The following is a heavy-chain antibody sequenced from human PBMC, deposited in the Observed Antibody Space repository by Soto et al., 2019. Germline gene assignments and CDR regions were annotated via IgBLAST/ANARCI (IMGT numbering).Heavy chain of an antibody. V-gene: IGHV5-10-1*01. CDR1: GDSCTSYS. Sequence: GESLKVSCKGSGDSCTSYSITWVRQMPGKGLEWMGKIEPSDSYTNYSPSFQGHVTISADKSISTAYLQWSSLKASDTAMYYCARVSGYPNYYGMAVWGQGTTVTVSS. D-gene: IGHD3-22*01. J-gene: IGHJ6*02. CDR2: IEPSDSYT. CDR3: ARVSGYPNYYGMAV.